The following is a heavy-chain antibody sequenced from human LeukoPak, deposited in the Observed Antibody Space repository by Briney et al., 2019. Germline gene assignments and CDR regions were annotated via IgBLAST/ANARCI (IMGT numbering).Heavy chain of an antibody. CDR2: MNPNSGNT. CDR3: ARDPVVRGVITDQYNWFDP. CDR1: GYTFTSYD. Sequence: GASVKVSCKASGYTFTSYDINWARQATGQGLEWMGWMNPNSGNTGYAQKFQGRVTITRNTSISTAYMELSSLRSEDTAVYYCARDPVVRGVITDQYNWFDPWGQGTLVTVSS. D-gene: IGHD3-10*01. J-gene: IGHJ5*02. V-gene: IGHV1-8*03.